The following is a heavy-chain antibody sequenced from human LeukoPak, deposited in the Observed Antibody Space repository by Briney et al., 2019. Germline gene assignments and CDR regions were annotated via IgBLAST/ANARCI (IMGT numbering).Heavy chain of an antibody. Sequence: GGSLRLSCAASGFTFSSYWMHWVRQAPGKGLEWVAVISYDGSNKYYADSVKGRFTISRDNSKNTLYLQMNRLRAEDTAIYYCAKTGNPATGDYWGQGTLVTVS. CDR3: AKTGNPATGDY. V-gene: IGHV3-30*18. J-gene: IGHJ4*02. CDR2: ISYDGSNK. CDR1: GFTFSSYW. D-gene: IGHD1-1*01.